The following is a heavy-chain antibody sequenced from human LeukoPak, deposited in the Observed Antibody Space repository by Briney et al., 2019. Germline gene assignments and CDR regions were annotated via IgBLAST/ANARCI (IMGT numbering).Heavy chain of an antibody. CDR1: GFTFSSYS. J-gene: IGHJ6*03. CDR2: IRYDGDKK. V-gene: IGHV3-30*02. Sequence: PGGSLRHSCAPPGFTFSSYSIHGVRPAPGKGLAWVALIRYDGDKKYYVDSLKGRFTISRDNSKNTLYLQMNSLRAEDTAVYDCAKGGDGEYYYHMDVWGKGTTVTVSS. D-gene: IGHD4-17*01. CDR3: AKGGDGEYYYHMDV.